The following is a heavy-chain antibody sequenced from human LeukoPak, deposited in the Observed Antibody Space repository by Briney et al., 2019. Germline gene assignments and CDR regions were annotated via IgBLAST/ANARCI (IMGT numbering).Heavy chain of an antibody. CDR3: ARVPGPYTTSRFDF. D-gene: IGHD2-2*02. CDR2: IDPASGGT. J-gene: IGHJ4*02. V-gene: IGHV1-2*02. Sequence: GASVRVSCKTSGYTFSAHYLHWVRQAPGQRPEWVGRIDPASGGTHYAQKFQGRVTVTRDTSTTTVDMELSGLRSDDTAVYHCARVPGPYTTSRFDFWGQGTLVTVSS. CDR1: GYTFSAHY.